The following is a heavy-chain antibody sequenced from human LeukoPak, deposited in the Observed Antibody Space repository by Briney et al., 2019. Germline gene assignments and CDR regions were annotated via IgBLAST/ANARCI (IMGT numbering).Heavy chain of an antibody. CDR2: ITSSAGDK. CDR3: ARDYYYGSGSYSYVMDV. V-gene: IGHV3-48*03. J-gene: IGHJ6*02. CDR1: GFTLSSYD. Sequence: GGSLRLSRAASGFTLSSYDMIWVRQAPGKGLEWVSYITSSAGDKHYADSVKGRFTISRDSAKNSLTLQMNSLRAGDTAVYYCARDYYYGSGSYSYVMDVWGQGTTVTVSS. D-gene: IGHD3-10*01.